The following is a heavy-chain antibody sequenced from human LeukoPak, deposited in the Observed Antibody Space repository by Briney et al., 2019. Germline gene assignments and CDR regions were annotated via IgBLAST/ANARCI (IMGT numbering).Heavy chain of an antibody. J-gene: IGHJ6*03. CDR3: ARVWDSSRRGYYYYMDV. CDR1: GGSFSGYY. Sequence: SETLSLTCAVYGGSFSGYYWSWIRQPPGKGLEWIGEINHSGSTNYNPSLESRVTISVDTSKNQFSLKLSSATAADTAVYYCARVWDSSRRGYYYYMDVWGKGTTVTVSS. V-gene: IGHV4-34*01. D-gene: IGHD1-26*01. CDR2: INHSGST.